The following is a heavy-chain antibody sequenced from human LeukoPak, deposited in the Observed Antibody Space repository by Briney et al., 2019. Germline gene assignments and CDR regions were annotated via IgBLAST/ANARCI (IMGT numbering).Heavy chain of an antibody. CDR1: GFTFSSYS. V-gene: IGHV3-48*04. Sequence: GGSLRLSCAASGFTFSSYSMNWVRQAPGKGLEWVSYISSSSSTIYYADSVKGRFTISRDNAKNSLYLQMNSLRAEDTAVYYCAKDPVFIYDFWNYMDVWGKGTTVTVSS. CDR3: AKDPVFIYDFWNYMDV. CDR2: ISSSSSTI. D-gene: IGHD3-3*01. J-gene: IGHJ6*03.